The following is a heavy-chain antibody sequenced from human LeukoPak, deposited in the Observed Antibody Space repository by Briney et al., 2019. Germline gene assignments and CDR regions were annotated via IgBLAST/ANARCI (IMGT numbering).Heavy chain of an antibody. CDR3: ARYCSSTSCYYFDY. V-gene: IGHV4-30-2*01. J-gene: IGHJ4*02. CDR1: GGSISSGGYS. Sequence: SQTLSLTCAVSGGSISSGGYSWSWIRQPPGKGLEWIGYIHHSGSTYYNPSLKSRVTISVDRSKNQFSLKLSSVTAADTAVYYCARYCSSTSCYYFDYWGQGTLVTVSS. CDR2: IHHSGST. D-gene: IGHD2-2*01.